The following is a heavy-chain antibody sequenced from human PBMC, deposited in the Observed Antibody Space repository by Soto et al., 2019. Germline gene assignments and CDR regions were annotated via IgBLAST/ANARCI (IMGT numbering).Heavy chain of an antibody. CDR2: ISGSGGST. V-gene: IGHV3-23*01. J-gene: IGHJ4*02. Sequence: EVQLLESGGGLVQPGGSLRLSCVASGHTFHSYAMSWVRQAPGKALEWVSGISGSGGSTYYADSVRGRFTISRDDSKNTLYLQMNSLRAEDTAVYYCAKVSMGIGVVPAALNWGQGTLVTVSS. CDR1: GHTFHSYA. D-gene: IGHD2-2*01. CDR3: AKVSMGIGVVPAALN.